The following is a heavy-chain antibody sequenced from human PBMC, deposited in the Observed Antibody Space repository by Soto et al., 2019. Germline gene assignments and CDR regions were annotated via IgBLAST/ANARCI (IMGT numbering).Heavy chain of an antibody. V-gene: IGHV4-38-2*01. CDR3: ATRWDNDAFDI. CDR1: GYSISSGYY. D-gene: IGHD1-26*01. CDR2: IYHSGST. Sequence: SETLSLTCAVSGYSISSGYYWGWIRQPPGKGLEWIGSIYHSGSTYYNPSLKSRVTISVDTSKNQFSLKLSSVTAADTAVYYCATRWDNDAFDIWGQGTLVTVSS. J-gene: IGHJ3*02.